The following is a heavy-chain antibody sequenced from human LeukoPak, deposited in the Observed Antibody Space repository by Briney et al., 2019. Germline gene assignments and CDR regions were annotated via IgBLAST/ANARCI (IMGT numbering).Heavy chain of an antibody. J-gene: IGHJ4*02. V-gene: IGHV4-31*03. CDR1: GGSISSGGYY. D-gene: IGHD3-10*01. Sequence: PSETLSLTCTVSGGSISSGGYYWSWIRQHPGKGLEWIGYIYYSGSTYYNPSLKSRVTISVDTSKNQFSLKLSSVTAADTAVYYCARWFRWFGELPKYHFDYWGQGTLVTVSS. CDR2: IYYSGST. CDR3: ARWFRWFGELPKYHFDY.